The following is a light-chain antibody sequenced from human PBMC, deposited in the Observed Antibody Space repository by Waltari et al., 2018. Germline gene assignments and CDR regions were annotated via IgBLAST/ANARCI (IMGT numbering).Light chain of an antibody. Sequence: SYVLTQPPSVSVAPGETTRITCGGTSIGGKAVHWYQQKPGQAPVLVIYYDRDRPSGIPERFAGSNYGKTATLTISRVEAGDEADYYCQVSDSSSDLVVFGGGTKLTVL. CDR3: QVSDSSSDLVV. J-gene: IGLJ2*01. CDR1: SIGGKA. V-gene: IGLV3-21*04. CDR2: YDR.